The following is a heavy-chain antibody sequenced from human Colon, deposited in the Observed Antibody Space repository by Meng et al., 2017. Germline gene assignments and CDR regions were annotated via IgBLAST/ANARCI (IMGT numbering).Heavy chain of an antibody. J-gene: IGHJ4*02. D-gene: IGHD7-27*01. CDR3: ARERMRELGLFDY. Sequence: QPQPQGWGPGRVLPSGPLSLACAVSGDSIGKSKWWGWLRQSPGKGLEWIGEISNSGKNVYSPSLKSRVTISLDKSSNHFSLTLSPVTAADTAIYFCARERMRELGLFDYWGQGALVTVSS. CDR1: GDSIGKSKW. V-gene: IGHV4-4*02. CDR2: ISNSGKN.